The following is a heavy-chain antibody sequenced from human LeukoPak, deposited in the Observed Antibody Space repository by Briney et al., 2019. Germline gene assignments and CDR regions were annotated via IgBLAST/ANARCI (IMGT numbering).Heavy chain of an antibody. D-gene: IGHD2-21*01. J-gene: IGHJ4*02. Sequence: GGSLRLSCAASGLTFNYYAMSWVRQAPGKGLEWVSGISDNEGSTYYTDSVKGRFTISRDNTKNTVYLQMSNLRADDTGVYFCARHDSFIPYWGQGTQVTVSS. CDR2: ISDNEGST. CDR3: ARHDSFIPY. CDR1: GLTFNYYA. V-gene: IGHV3-23*01.